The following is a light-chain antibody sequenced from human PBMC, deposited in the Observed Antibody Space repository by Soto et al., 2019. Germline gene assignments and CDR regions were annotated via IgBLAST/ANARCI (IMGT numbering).Light chain of an antibody. Sequence: QSVLTQPPSASGTPGQRVTISRSGSRSNIGSNTVNWYQQLPGTAPKLLIYSNNQRPSGVPDRFSGSKSGTSASLAISGLQSEDEADYYCAAWDDSLNGVAFGGGTKVTVL. J-gene: IGLJ2*01. CDR3: AAWDDSLNGVA. CDR2: SNN. V-gene: IGLV1-44*01. CDR1: RSNIGSNT.